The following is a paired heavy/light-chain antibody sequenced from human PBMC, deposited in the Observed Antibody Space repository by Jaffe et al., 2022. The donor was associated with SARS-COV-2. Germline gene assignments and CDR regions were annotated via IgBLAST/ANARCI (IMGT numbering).Heavy chain of an antibody. Sequence: QVQLVQSGPEVKKPGASVKVSCKASGDTFTTYGFSWVRQAPGQGLEWMGWISPYNGNTNYAQKFQGRVTMTTDTSTSTVYMELRSLTSDDTAVYCCAGLTPRTMISHSYNIWGQGTMVTVSS. CDR2: ISPYNGNT. CDR1: GDTFTTYG. D-gene: IGHD3-22*01. V-gene: IGHV1-18*01. CDR3: AGLTPRTMISHSYNI. J-gene: IGHJ3*02.
Light chain of an antibody. CDR3: SSRDSSGYAVV. CDR1: SLRSYY. CDR2: GNN. J-gene: IGLJ2*01. Sequence: SSELTQDPAVSVALGQTVRITCQGDSLRSYYASWYQKKPGQAPVLVLYGNNDRPSGIPDRFSGSSSGNTVSLIITGAQAEDEADYHCSSRDSSGYAVVFGGGTKLTVL. V-gene: IGLV3-19*01.